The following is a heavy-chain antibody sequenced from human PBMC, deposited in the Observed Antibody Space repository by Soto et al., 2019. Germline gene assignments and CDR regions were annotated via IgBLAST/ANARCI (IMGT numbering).Heavy chain of an antibody. D-gene: IGHD3-10*01. J-gene: IGHJ6*02. CDR3: ARDWRWFGESYYYGMDV. Sequence: SETLSLTCAVYGGSFSGYYWSWIRQPPGKGLEWIGEINHSGSTNYNPSLKSRVTISVDTSMNQFSLKLSSVTAADTAVYYCARDWRWFGESYYYGMDVCGQGTTVT. CDR2: INHSGST. V-gene: IGHV4-34*01. CDR1: GGSFSGYY.